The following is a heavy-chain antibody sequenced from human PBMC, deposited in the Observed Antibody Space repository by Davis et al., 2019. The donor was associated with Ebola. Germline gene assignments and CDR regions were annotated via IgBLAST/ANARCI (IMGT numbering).Heavy chain of an antibody. CDR3: ARDRWVSYGSSSFLPYYYYYGMDV. CDR1: GFTFSSYA. V-gene: IGHV3-30-3*01. CDR2: ISYDGSNK. J-gene: IGHJ6*02. D-gene: IGHD1-26*01. Sequence: GGSLRLSCAASGFTFSSYAMHWVRQAPGKGLEWVAVISYDGSNKYYADSVKGRFTISRDNSKNTLYLQMNSLRAEDTAVYYCARDRWVSYGSSSFLPYYYYYGMDVWGQGTTVTVSS.